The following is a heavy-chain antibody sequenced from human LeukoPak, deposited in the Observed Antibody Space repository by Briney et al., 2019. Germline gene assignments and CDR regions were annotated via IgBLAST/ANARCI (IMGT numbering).Heavy chain of an antibody. V-gene: IGHV4-39*07. CDR3: ARDGYLAVDY. CDR2: IYYSGNT. CDR1: GGSISSSTYY. J-gene: IGHJ4*02. Sequence: SETLSLTCTVSGGSISSSTYYWGWIRQPPVKGLEWIGNIYYSGNTYYNPSLKSRVAISVDTSKNQFSLKLSSVTAADTAVYYCARDGYLAVDYWGQGTLVTVSS. D-gene: IGHD2-2*03.